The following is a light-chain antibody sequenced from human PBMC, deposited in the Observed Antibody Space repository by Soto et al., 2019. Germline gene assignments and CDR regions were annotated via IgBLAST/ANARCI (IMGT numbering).Light chain of an antibody. Sequence: EIVLTQSPATLSLSPGERATLSCRASQSVITYLAWYQQKPGQAPRLLIHDASNRATGIPVRFSGSGSGTEFTLTISSLEPDDFAVYYCQQRSTLPYTFGPWTKVDV. V-gene: IGKV3-11*01. CDR1: QSVITY. CDR3: QQRSTLPYT. J-gene: IGKJ3*01. CDR2: DAS.